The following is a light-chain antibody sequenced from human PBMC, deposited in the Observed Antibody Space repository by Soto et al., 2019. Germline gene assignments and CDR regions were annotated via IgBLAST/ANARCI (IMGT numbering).Light chain of an antibody. CDR1: QRVTGGY. V-gene: IGKV3-20*01. CDR2: GAS. Sequence: VLTQSPGTLSLSPGKRATLSCRATQRVTGGYLAWYQQKPGQAPRLLIYGASARATDIPERFSGSGSGTDFTLTISRLEPEDFAVYYCQQHGTSPSWTFGQGTKVEVK. J-gene: IGKJ1*01. CDR3: QQHGTSPSWT.